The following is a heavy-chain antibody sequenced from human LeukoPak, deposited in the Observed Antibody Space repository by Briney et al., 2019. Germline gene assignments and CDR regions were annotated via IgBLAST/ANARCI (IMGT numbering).Heavy chain of an antibody. Sequence: SETLSLTCTVSGGSISSYYWSWIRQPAGKGLEWIGRIYTSGSTNYNPSLKSRVTMSVDTSKNQFSLKLSSVTAADTAVYYCARVENAGYYYYYYMDVWGKGTTVTVSS. CDR3: ARVENAGYYYYYYMDV. CDR1: GGSISSYY. J-gene: IGHJ6*03. D-gene: IGHD2-8*01. CDR2: IYTSGST. V-gene: IGHV4-4*07.